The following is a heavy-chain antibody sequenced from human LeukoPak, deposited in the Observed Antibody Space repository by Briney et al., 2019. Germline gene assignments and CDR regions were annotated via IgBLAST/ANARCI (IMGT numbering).Heavy chain of an antibody. D-gene: IGHD2-2*02. J-gene: IGHJ5*02. CDR1: GYTFTDYY. CDR2: INPNSGGT. V-gene: IGHV1-2*02. CDR3: ARVMCSSTSCYSWFVP. Sequence: ASVPVSFQASGYTFTDYYMHWVRQAPGQGLEWMGWINPNSGGTNYAQKLQGRVTMTRDTSISTAYMELSRLRSDDTAVYYCARVMCSSTSCYSWFVPWGQGTLVTVSS.